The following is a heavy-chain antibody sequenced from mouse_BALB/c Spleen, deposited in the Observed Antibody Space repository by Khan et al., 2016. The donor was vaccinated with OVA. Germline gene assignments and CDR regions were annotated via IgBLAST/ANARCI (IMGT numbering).Heavy chain of an antibody. CDR3: ARGTTVESYWYFDV. V-gene: IGHV2-9*02. Sequence: VQLVESGPGLVAPSQSLSITCTVSGFSLTSYGVHWVRQPPGKGLEWLGVIWAGGSTNYNSALLSRLSISKDNSKSQVFLKMNSLQTDDTAMYYCARGTTVESYWYFDVWGAGTTVTVSS. D-gene: IGHD1-1*01. CDR2: IWAGGST. CDR1: GFSLTSYG. J-gene: IGHJ1*01.